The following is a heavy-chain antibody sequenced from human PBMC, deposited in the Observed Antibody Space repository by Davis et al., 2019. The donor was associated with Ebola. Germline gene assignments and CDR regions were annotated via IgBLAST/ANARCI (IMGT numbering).Heavy chain of an antibody. CDR1: GFTFSSYS. CDR3: ARAALWFGELLLYYGMDV. Sequence: GESLKISCAASGFTFSSYSMNWVRQAPGKGLEWVSYISSSSSTIYYADSVKGRFTISRDNAKNSLYLQMNSPRDEDTAVYYCARAALWFGELLLYYGMDVWGQGTTVTVSS. J-gene: IGHJ6*02. CDR2: ISSSSSTI. V-gene: IGHV3-48*02. D-gene: IGHD3-10*01.